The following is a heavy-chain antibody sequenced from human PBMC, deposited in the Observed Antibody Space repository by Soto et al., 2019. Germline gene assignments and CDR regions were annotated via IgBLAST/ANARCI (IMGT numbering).Heavy chain of an antibody. CDR1: GGSVSSGSYY. D-gene: IGHD1-26*01. J-gene: IGHJ5*02. V-gene: IGHV4-61*01. CDR3: ATQEVGGSYVYTFDP. CDR2: IYYSGST. Sequence: PSETLSLTCTVSGGSVSSGSYYWSWIRQPPGKGLEWIGYIYYSGSTNYNSSLKSRVTISVDTSKNQFSLKLSSVTAADTAVYYCATQEVGGSYVYTFDPWGQGTLVTVSS.